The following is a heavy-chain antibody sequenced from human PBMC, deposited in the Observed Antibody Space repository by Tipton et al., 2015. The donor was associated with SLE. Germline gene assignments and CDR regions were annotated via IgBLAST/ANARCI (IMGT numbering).Heavy chain of an antibody. CDR2: IYSTGNT. Sequence: TLSLTCNVSADSISNYYWNWIRQSPGKGLEWIGYIYSTGNTNYNPSLASRVTISLDTAKNQFSLKLSSVTAADTAVYYCAKRNDFWSGYYGYYYGMDVWGQGTTVTVSS. V-gene: IGHV4-4*08. CDR1: ADSISNYY. CDR3: AKRNDFWSGYYGYYYGMDV. J-gene: IGHJ6*02. D-gene: IGHD3-3*01.